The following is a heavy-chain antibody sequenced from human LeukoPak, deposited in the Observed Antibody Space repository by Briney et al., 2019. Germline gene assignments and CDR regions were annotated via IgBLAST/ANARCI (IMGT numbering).Heavy chain of an antibody. D-gene: IGHD3-22*01. CDR2: IYYSGST. J-gene: IGHJ4*02. V-gene: IGHV4-30-4*01. CDR1: GGSIRSGDYY. Sequence: SETLSLTCTVSGGSIRSGDYYWSWIRQPPGKGLEWIGYIYYSGSTYYNPSLKSRLIISVDTSKNQFSLKLSSVTAADTAVYYCARGDSSGYYSTFYFDYWGQGTLVTVSS. CDR3: ARGDSSGYYSTFYFDY.